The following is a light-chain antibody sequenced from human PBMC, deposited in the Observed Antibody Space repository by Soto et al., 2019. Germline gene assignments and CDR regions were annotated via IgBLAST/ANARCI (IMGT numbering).Light chain of an antibody. Sequence: QSVLTQPASVSGSPGQSITISCTGTSSDVGGYNYVSWYQQHPGKAPKLMIYEVSTRPSGVSNRFSGSKSGNTASLTISGLQGEDEADYYCSSYTSSSIDYVFGTGTKLTVL. J-gene: IGLJ1*01. V-gene: IGLV2-14*01. CDR3: SSYTSSSIDYV. CDR2: EVS. CDR1: SSDVGGYNY.